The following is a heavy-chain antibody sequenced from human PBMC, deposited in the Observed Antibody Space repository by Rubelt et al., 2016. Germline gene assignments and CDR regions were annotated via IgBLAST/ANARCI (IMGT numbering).Heavy chain of an antibody. J-gene: IGHJ4*02. CDR3: SVLPDFVY. CDR2: VYSTGTT. D-gene: IGHD4/OR15-4a*01. V-gene: IGHV4-39*01. CDR1: GGSISRSNYY. Sequence: QLQMQESGPGLVKPSETLSLTCTVSGGSISRSNYYWAWIRQPPGKGLEWIGTVYSTGTTSYNPSLKSRVTMSIDTPKNQFSLNLNSVTAADTAVYYCSVLPDFVYWGQGTLVTVSS.